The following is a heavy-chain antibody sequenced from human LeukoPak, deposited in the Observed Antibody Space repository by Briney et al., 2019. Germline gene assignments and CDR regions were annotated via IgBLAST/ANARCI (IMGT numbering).Heavy chain of an antibody. V-gene: IGHV3-23*01. Sequence: PGGSLRLSCAASGFTFSSYAMSWVRQAPGKGLEWVSAISGSGGSTYYADSVKGRFTISRDNSKNTLYLQMNSLRAEDTAVYYCAKLTIFGVVIMGYFDYWGQGTLVTVSS. CDR1: GFTFSSYA. D-gene: IGHD3-3*01. CDR3: AKLTIFGVVIMGYFDY. J-gene: IGHJ4*02. CDR2: ISGSGGST.